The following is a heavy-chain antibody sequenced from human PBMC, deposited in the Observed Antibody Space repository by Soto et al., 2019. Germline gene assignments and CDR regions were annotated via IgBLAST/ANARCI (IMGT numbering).Heavy chain of an antibody. CDR1: GFTFSDHY. J-gene: IGHJ4*02. CDR3: VGREGRGVGHY. D-gene: IGHD3-10*01. CDR2: IRNNANSYTT. Sequence: EVQMVESGGGLVQPGGSLRLSCAASGFTFSDHYTDWVRQAAEKELEWVGRIRNNANSYTTEYAASVKGRFTVSRDDSKNSLYLQMDSLKIEDTAVDYCVGREGRGVGHYSGQGTLVTVSS. V-gene: IGHV3-72*01.